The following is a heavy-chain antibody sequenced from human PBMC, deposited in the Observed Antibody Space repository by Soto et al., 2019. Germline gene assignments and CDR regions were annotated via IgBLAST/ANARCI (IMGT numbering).Heavy chain of an antibody. D-gene: IGHD6-13*01. Sequence: ASVEVSCKASGYTFTGYYMHWVRQAPGQGLEWMGWINPNSGGTNYAQKFQGRVTMTRDTSISTAYMELSRLRSDDTAVYYCARDGIAAAGLPFDYWGQGTLVTVSS. CDR3: ARDGIAAAGLPFDY. CDR2: INPNSGGT. CDR1: GYTFTGYY. V-gene: IGHV1-2*02. J-gene: IGHJ4*02.